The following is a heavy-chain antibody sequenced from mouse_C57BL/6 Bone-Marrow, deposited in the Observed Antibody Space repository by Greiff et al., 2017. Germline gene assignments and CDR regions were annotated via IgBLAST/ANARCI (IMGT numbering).Heavy chain of an antibody. V-gene: IGHV1-78*01. D-gene: IGHD4-1*01. CDR2: IYPRDGST. J-gene: IGHJ2*01. Sequence: VRLQRSDAGLVKPGASVKISCRVLGSTFTDITIHGMKQGPEQGLEWIGYIYPRDGSTKYNEKFKGKATLTADKASSTAYKQLNSLTSEDSAVYFCARVGKKRVYFDYWGQGTTLTVSS. CDR3: ARVGKKRVYFDY. CDR1: GSTFTDIT.